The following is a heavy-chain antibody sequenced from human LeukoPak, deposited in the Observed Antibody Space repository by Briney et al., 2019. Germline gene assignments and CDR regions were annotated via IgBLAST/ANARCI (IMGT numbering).Heavy chain of an antibody. V-gene: IGHV3-64*01. J-gene: IGHJ6*03. Sequence: PGGCLRLSCAASGFTFSGYSIYWVRQAPGKGLKYVSAISSDGGSTYYANSVKGRFTISRDNSKNTLYLQMGSLRAEDMAVYYCAKAAYYYYMDVWGKGTTVTVSS. CDR3: AKAAYYYYMDV. CDR1: GFTFSGYS. D-gene: IGHD6-25*01. CDR2: ISSDGGST.